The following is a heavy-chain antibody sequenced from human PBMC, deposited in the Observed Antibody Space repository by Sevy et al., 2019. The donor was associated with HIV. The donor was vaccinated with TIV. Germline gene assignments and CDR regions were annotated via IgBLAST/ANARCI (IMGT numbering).Heavy chain of an antibody. Sequence: GGSLRLSCAVSGITFTTSGMHWVRQAPGKGLEWVAVISYDGRNKYYGDSVKGRFTISRDNSKNMLYLQVNSLATEDTAVYYCAKDFTGYNGMDVSVQGTMVTVSS. CDR1: GITFTTSG. J-gene: IGHJ6*02. CDR3: AKDFTGYNGMDV. D-gene: IGHD3-9*01. CDR2: ISYDGRNK. V-gene: IGHV3-30*18.